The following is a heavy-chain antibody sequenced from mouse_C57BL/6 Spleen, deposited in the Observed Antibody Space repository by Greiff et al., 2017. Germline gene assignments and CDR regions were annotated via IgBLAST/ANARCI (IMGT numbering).Heavy chain of an antibody. Sequence: EVQRVESGPGLVKPSQSLSLTCSVTGYSITSGYYWNWIRQFPGNKLEWMGYISYDGSNNYNPSLKNRISITRDTSKNQFFLKLKSVTTEDTATYYCARTTYDSLYYYAMDYWGQGTSVTVSS. CDR1: GYSITSGYY. CDR3: ARTTYDSLYYYAMDY. J-gene: IGHJ4*01. CDR2: ISYDGSN. D-gene: IGHD2-4*01. V-gene: IGHV3-6*01.